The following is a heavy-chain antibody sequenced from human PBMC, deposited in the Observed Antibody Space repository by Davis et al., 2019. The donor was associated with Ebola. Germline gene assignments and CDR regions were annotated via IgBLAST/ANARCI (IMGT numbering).Heavy chain of an antibody. CDR3: ARGRRDRSNYYFYYYMDV. J-gene: IGHJ6*03. CDR1: GFTLNNAW. CDR2: INHSGST. V-gene: IGHV4-34*01. Sequence: GSLRLSCVASGFTLNNAWMSWIRQPPGKGLEWIGEINHSGSTTYNPSLKSRVTTSVDTSKNQISLKLSSVTAADTAVYYCARGRRDRSNYYFYYYMDVWGKGTTVTVS.